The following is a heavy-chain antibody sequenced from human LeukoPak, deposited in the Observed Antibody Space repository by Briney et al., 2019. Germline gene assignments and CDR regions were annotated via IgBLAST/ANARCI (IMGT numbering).Heavy chain of an antibody. V-gene: IGHV4-34*01. J-gene: IGHJ4*03. CDR3: ARGATISETGYFDF. CDR1: GGSFSRYY. CDR2: IDHRGDT. D-gene: IGHD5-24*01. Sequence: SETLSLTCAVYGGSFSRYYWSWIRQSPGKGLEWIAEIDHRGDTNYNPSVKSRVTISVDTSKNQFSLKVRSLSAADTALYYCARGATISETGYFDFWGQGTLVTASP.